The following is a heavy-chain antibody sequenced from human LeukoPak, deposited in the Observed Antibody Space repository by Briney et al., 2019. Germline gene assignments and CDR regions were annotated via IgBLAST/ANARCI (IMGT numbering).Heavy chain of an antibody. CDR3: ARAKYCGSSSCYSDWFDP. CDR2: ISHSGST. J-gene: IGHJ5*02. Sequence: SETLSLTCTVSGVSISSYYWSWIRQPPGKGLEWIAYISHSGSTNYNPSLKSRVTISVDMSKNQFSLRLSSVTAADTAVYYCARAKYCGSSSCYSDWFDPWGQGTLVTVSS. CDR1: GVSISSYY. D-gene: IGHD2-2*01. V-gene: IGHV4-59*01.